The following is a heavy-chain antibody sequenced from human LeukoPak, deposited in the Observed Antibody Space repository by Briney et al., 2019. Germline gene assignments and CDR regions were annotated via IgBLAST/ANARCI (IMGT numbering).Heavy chain of an antibody. CDR1: GFTFSSYW. V-gene: IGHV3-30*02. CDR2: IRFHGNDR. Sequence: PGGSLRLSCAASGFTFSSYWMSWVRQAPGKGPEWVAFIRFHGNDRYYADSVKGRFTISRDNSKNTVYLQMNSLRAEDTAVYYCARGPSSSWYFYRFDYWGQGTLVTVSS. J-gene: IGHJ4*02. D-gene: IGHD6-13*01. CDR3: ARGPSSSWYFYRFDY.